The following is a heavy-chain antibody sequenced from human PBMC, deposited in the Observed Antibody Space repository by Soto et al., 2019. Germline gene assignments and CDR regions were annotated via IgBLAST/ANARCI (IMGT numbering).Heavy chain of an antibody. Sequence: SETLSLTCTVSSSPINSRYYWGWIRQTPGKGLEWVASIYHSGSTHYNPSLKSRATISVDTSNNQFSLRLSSVTAADTAIYYCARNTSGRNFVYWGQGTQVTVSS. CDR1: SSPINSRYY. CDR2: IYHSGST. CDR3: ARNTSGRNFVY. D-gene: IGHD6-19*01. V-gene: IGHV4-38-2*02. J-gene: IGHJ4*02.